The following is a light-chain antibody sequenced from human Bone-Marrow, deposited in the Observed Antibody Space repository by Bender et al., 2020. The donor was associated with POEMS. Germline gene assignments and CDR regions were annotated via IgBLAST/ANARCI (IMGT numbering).Light chain of an antibody. Sequence: QSALTQPASVSGSLGQSITISCTGTSSNVGGYNYVSWYHQHPGTAPNLIISEVSHRPSAVSYRFSASKSGNTASLTISGLQADDEADYYCSSYSSRNTYVFGSGTKVTVL. CDR2: EVS. V-gene: IGLV2-14*01. J-gene: IGLJ1*01. CDR3: SSYSSRNTYV. CDR1: SSNVGGYNY.